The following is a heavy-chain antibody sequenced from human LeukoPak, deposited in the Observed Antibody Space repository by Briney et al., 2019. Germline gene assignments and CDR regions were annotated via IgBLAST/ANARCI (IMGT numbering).Heavy chain of an antibody. CDR3: ARVLSGSYDN. CDR1: GYTFTGYY. CDR2: IKQDGSEK. D-gene: IGHD1-26*01. V-gene: IGHV3-7*02. J-gene: IGHJ4*02. Sequence: AASVKVSCKASGYTFTGYYMHWVRQAPGQGLEWVANIKQDGSEKYYVDSVKGRFTISRDNAKNSLYLQMNSLRAEDTAVYYCARVLSGSYDNWGQGTLVTVSS.